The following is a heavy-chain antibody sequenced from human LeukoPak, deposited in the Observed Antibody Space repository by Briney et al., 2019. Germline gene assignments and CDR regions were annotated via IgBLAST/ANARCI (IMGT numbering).Heavy chain of an antibody. D-gene: IGHD6-19*01. V-gene: IGHV1-8*03. Sequence: ASVKVSCKASGYTFTGYYMHWVRQAPGQGLEWMGWMNPNSGNTGYAQKFQGRVTITGNTSISTAYMELSSLRSEDTAVYYCARGTDSSGWYYYYYYMDVWGKGTTVTISS. CDR1: GYTFTGYY. J-gene: IGHJ6*03. CDR2: MNPNSGNT. CDR3: ARGTDSSGWYYYYYYMDV.